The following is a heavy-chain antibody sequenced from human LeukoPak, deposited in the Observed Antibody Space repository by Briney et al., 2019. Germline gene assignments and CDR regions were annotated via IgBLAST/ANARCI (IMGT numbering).Heavy chain of an antibody. Sequence: SETLSLTCTVSGASISKIEDYWGWLRQSPGKGLEWIAYIHDSGSTYNNPSLKSRLSISIDTSKNQFSLKLNSVTAADTAVYYCTRGSIAYYYMDVWGKGTTVTISS. CDR3: TRGSIAYYYMDV. CDR1: GASISKIEDY. D-gene: IGHD3-22*01. V-gene: IGHV4-39*07. J-gene: IGHJ6*03. CDR2: IHDSGST.